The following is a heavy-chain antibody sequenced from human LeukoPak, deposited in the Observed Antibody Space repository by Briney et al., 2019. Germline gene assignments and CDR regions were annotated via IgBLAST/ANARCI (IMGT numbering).Heavy chain of an antibody. V-gene: IGHV3-23*01. Sequence: PGGSLRLSCAAAGFTFSSFAMSWVRQAPGKGLEWVSTLSGSGDATYYADSVKGRFTISRDNSKNMLYLQMPSLRAADTAVYYCAKGLSIDYHWFDPWGQGTLVTVSS. CDR3: AKGLSIDYHWFDP. D-gene: IGHD4-11*01. CDR1: GFTFSSFA. CDR2: LSGSGDAT. J-gene: IGHJ5*02.